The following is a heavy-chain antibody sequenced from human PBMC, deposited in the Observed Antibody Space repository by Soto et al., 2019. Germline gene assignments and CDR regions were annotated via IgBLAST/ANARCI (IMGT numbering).Heavy chain of an antibody. CDR1: GYTFTGYF. CDR3: ARGGGTILAPLP. Sequence: ASVKVSCKAFGYTFTGYFMHWLRQAPGQGLEWLGWINPNSGATKYAQKFQGRVTLTRDTSINTAYMEMSMLRSDDTAVYYCARGGGTILAPLPWGQGTLVTVSS. CDR2: INPNSGAT. D-gene: IGHD3-3*01. V-gene: IGHV1-2*02. J-gene: IGHJ5*02.